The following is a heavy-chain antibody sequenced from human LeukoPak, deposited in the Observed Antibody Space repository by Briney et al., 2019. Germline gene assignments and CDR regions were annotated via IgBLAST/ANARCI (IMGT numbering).Heavy chain of an antibody. V-gene: IGHV4-30-2*01. Sequence: SETLSLTCAVSGGSISINAYSWSWIRQPPGKGLEWIGYIYQSGNTYYNPSLKSRVTISIGRSKNQFSLNLSSVTAADTAVYYCARVGNWFGPWGQGTLVTVSP. CDR3: ARVGNWFGP. CDR1: GGSISINAYS. CDR2: IYQSGNT. J-gene: IGHJ5*01. D-gene: IGHD1-26*01.